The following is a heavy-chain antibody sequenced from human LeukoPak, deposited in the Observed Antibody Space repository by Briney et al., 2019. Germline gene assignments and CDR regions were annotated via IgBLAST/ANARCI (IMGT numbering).Heavy chain of an antibody. CDR3: ASITVDTAMVYFDY. Sequence: SETLSLTCTVSGGSISSYYWSWIRQPPGKGLEWIGYIYYSGSTNCNPSLKSRVTISVDTSKNQFSLKLSSVTAADTAVYYCASITVDTAMVYFDYLGQGTLVTVSS. CDR2: IYYSGST. D-gene: IGHD5-18*01. CDR1: GGSISSYY. J-gene: IGHJ4*02. V-gene: IGHV4-59*08.